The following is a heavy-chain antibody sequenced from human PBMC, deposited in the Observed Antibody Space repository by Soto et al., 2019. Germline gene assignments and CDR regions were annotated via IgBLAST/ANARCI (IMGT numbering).Heavy chain of an antibody. D-gene: IGHD6-6*01. Sequence: PGGSLRLSCVASGFIFSNFGMHWVRQAPGKGLEWVAVISSDEKIKLYADSVRGRFAISRDNSKNTLYLQMTSLRAEDTAIYYCARGLRSVLDYWGQGTLVTVSS. CDR1: GFIFSNFG. CDR2: ISSDEKIK. J-gene: IGHJ4*02. V-gene: IGHV3-33*01. CDR3: ARGLRSVLDY.